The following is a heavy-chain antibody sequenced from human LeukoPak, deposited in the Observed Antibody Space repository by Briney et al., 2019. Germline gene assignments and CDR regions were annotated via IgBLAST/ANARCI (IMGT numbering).Heavy chain of an antibody. CDR3: ARGGMGIQLWSFDY. D-gene: IGHD5-18*01. Sequence: ASVKVSCKASGYTFTSYYMHWVRQAPGQGLEWMGIINPSSGSTNYAQKFQGRVTMTRDTSTTTLYMDLSSLRSEDTAIYYCARGGMGIQLWSFDYWGQGTLVTVSP. J-gene: IGHJ4*02. V-gene: IGHV1-46*01. CDR2: INPSSGST. CDR1: GYTFTSYY.